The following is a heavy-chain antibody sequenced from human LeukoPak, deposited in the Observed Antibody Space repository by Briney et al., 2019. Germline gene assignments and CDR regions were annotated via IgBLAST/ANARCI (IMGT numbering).Heavy chain of an antibody. D-gene: IGHD3-22*01. V-gene: IGHV3-72*01. CDR1: GFTFSDLY. Sequence: PGGSLRLSCGAYGFTFSDLYMDWDRQAPGQGLEWVGHTRNKPKSYTTEYAGSVNGRVTTSRDDSKNSLFLQMNSLKTEDTAVYYCVRDFYESSGSTYYFDYWGQGTLVTVSS. CDR2: TRNKPKSYTT. CDR3: VRDFYESSGSTYYFDY. J-gene: IGHJ4*02.